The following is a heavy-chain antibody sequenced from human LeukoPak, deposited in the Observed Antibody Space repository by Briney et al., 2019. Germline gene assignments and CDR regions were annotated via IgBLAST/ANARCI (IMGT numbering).Heavy chain of an antibody. D-gene: IGHD3-10*01. CDR3: ARSGLWFGESL. Sequence: YADSVKGRFTISRDISKNRLYLQMNSLRAEDTAVYYCARSGLWFGESLWGQGTLVTVSS. J-gene: IGHJ4*02. V-gene: IGHV3-30*07.